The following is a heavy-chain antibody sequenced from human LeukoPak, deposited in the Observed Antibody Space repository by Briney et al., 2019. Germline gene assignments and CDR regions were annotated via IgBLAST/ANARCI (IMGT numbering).Heavy chain of an antibody. V-gene: IGHV4-34*01. CDR2: INHSGST. Sequence: SETLSLTCAVYGGSFSGYYWSWIRQPPGKGLEWIGEINHSGSTNYNPSLKSRVAISVDTSKNQFSLKLSSGTAADTAVYYCARGSRVYSSSWYDAFDIWGQGTMVTVSS. CDR1: GGSFSGYY. CDR3: ARGSRVYSSSWYDAFDI. D-gene: IGHD6-13*01. J-gene: IGHJ3*02.